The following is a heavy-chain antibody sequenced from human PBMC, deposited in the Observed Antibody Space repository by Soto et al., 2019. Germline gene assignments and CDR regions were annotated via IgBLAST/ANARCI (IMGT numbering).Heavy chain of an antibody. CDR1: GFTFSSYG. D-gene: IGHD1-26*01. CDR2: ISYDGRVQ. V-gene: IGHV3-30*18. CDR3: AKEGTTKRPYYLDF. Sequence: QVQLGESGGGVVQPGRSLRVYCAASGFTFSSYGMQWVRQAPGKGLEWVAVISYDGRVQYYADSVKGRFTISRDNSKDTLFLQMNSLRAEDTAVYYCAKEGTTKRPYYLDFWGQGTLVTVSS. J-gene: IGHJ4*02.